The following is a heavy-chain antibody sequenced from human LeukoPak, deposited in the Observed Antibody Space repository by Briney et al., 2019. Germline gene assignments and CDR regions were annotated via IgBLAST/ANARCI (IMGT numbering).Heavy chain of an antibody. V-gene: IGHV3-23*01. J-gene: IGHJ4*02. D-gene: IGHD6-13*01. CDR2: ISGNGGGK. CDR3: AKSFGYSRSWFDY. CDR1: GFTFSSYA. Sequence: GGSLRLSCAASGFTFSSYAMSWARQAPGKGLEWVSGISGNGGGKYYADSVKGRFTISRDNSKNTLYLQMNSLRAEDTAVYYCAKSFGYSRSWFDYWGQGTLVTVSS.